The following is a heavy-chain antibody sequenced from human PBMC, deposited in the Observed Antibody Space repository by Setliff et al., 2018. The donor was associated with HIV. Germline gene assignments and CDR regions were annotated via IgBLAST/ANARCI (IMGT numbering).Heavy chain of an antibody. D-gene: IGHD6-6*01. J-gene: IGHJ5*01. CDR3: ARDPRTDSSYAWFDS. CDR2: INWNGGST. CDR1: GFTFDDFG. V-gene: IGHV3-20*04. Sequence: PGGSLRLSCAASGFTFDDFGMSWVRQGPGKGLEWVSSINWNGGSTGYADSMKGRLTISRDNAKNSLYLQMTSLRAEDTALYFCARDPRTDSSYAWFDSWGQGTLVTVSS.